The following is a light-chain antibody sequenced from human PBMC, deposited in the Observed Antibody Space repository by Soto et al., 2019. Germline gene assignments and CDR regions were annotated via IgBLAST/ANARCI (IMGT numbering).Light chain of an antibody. V-gene: IGKV3-20*01. CDR2: GAS. CDR1: QSVSSSY. Sequence: EIVLTQSPGTLSLSPGTRATLSCRASQSVSSSYLAWYQQKPGQAPRLLIYGASSRATGIPDRFSGSGSGTDFTLTISRLEPEDFALYYCQQYNIWPPYTFGQGTRLEIK. J-gene: IGKJ5*01. CDR3: QQYNIWPPYT.